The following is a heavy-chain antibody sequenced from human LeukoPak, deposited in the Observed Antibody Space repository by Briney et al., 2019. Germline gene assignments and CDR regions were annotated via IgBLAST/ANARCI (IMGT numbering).Heavy chain of an antibody. D-gene: IGHD6-19*01. V-gene: IGHV4-59*01. CDR1: GGSISSYY. CDR2: IYYSGST. J-gene: IGHJ3*02. Sequence: PSETLSLTSTVSGGSISSYYWSWIRQPPGKGLEWIGYIYYSGSTNYNPSLKSRVTISGDTSKNQFSLKLSSVTAADTAVSDCARMRRAAGIAVALGAFDIWAQGTMVTVSS. CDR3: ARMRRAAGIAVALGAFDI.